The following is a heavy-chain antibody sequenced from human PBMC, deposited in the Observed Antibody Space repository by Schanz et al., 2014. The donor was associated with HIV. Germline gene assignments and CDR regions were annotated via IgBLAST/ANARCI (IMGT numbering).Heavy chain of an antibody. J-gene: IGHJ4*02. CDR3: AKGLQKFDWRSPFDY. V-gene: IGHV1-2*02. CDR2: INTRTGDT. Sequence: ARLVQSGAEVKMPGASVKVSCKSSGYTFSDYYMHWLRQAPGQGLEWMGWINTRTGDTIYAERLQGRVPLTRDTSINTAYMTLSRLGSDDTAVYFCAKGLQKFDWRSPFDYWGQGTLVTVSS. D-gene: IGHD3-9*01. CDR1: GYTFSDYY.